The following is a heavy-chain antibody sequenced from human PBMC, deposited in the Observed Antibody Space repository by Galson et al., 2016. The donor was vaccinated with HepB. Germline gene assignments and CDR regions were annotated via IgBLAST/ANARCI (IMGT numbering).Heavy chain of an antibody. CDR1: GVSLSTSARG. Sequence: PPLTQPTQTLTLPCTFSGVSLSTSARGVVWIRQPPGKALEWLALIYWHDDQRYSPPLRSRLTITKDTSKNQVVLTMTNMDPVDTATYYCAPWRGYGSGFDYWGQGTLVTVSS. D-gene: IGHD3-3*01. CDR3: APWRGYGSGFDY. CDR2: IYWHDDQ. V-gene: IGHV2-5*01. J-gene: IGHJ4*02.